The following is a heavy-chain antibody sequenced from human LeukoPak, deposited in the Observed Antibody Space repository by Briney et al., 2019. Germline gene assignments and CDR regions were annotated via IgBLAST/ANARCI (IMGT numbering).Heavy chain of an antibody. CDR1: GFTFSSYW. Sequence: GGSLRLSCAASGFTFSSYWMSWVRQAPGKGLEWVANIKQDGSEKYYVDSVKGRFTISRDNAKNSLYLQMNSLRAEDTAVYYCARGPYYYYYGMDVWGQGTTVTVSS. CDR2: IKQDGSEK. J-gene: IGHJ6*02. V-gene: IGHV3-7*01. CDR3: ARGPYYYYYGMDV.